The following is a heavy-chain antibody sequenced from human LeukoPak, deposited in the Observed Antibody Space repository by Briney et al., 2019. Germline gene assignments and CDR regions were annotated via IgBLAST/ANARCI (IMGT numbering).Heavy chain of an antibody. D-gene: IGHD3-22*01. CDR1: GFSFDDYG. CDR2: INRNGGST. J-gene: IGHJ3*02. Sequence: PGGSLRLSCAASGFSFDDYGMNWVRQAPGKGLEWVSRINRNGGSTDNAASVRGRYTISRDNAKNSLYLQMNSLRADDTALYYCAIESRNYSDSNPYAPIALDIWGQGTMVTVSS. CDR3: AIESRNYSDSNPYAPIALDI. V-gene: IGHV3-20*04.